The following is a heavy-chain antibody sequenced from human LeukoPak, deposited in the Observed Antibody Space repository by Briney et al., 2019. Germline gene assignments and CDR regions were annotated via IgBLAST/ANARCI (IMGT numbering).Heavy chain of an antibody. D-gene: IGHD2/OR15-2a*01. Sequence: PSETLSLTCSVSGGSMTNLYWTWIRQPPGQGLEWIGDIYDSGSTRYNTSLESRVTISVDTSKNQFSLKLSSVTAADTAVYYCAKGGSTNFYYGDVWGQGTTVTVSS. CDR1: GGSMTNLY. V-gene: IGHV4-59*01. CDR3: AKGGSTNFYYGDV. J-gene: IGHJ6*02. CDR2: IYDSGST.